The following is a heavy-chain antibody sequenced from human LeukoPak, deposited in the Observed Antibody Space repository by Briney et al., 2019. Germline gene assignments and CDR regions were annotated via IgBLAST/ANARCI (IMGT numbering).Heavy chain of an antibody. D-gene: IGHD6-13*01. Sequence: SETLSLTCTVSGGSISRYYWSWIRQPPGRGLEWIGYIYTSGSTNYNPSLKSRVTISVDTSKNQFSLKLSSVTAADTAVYYCASGVAAADPYYYYYMDVWGKGTTVTVSS. CDR2: IYTSGST. CDR1: GGSISRYY. V-gene: IGHV4-4*09. J-gene: IGHJ6*03. CDR3: ASGVAAADPYYYYYMDV.